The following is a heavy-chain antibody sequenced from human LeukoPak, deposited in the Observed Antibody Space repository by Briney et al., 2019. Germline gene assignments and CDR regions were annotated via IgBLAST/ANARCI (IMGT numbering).Heavy chain of an antibody. Sequence: HSGGSLRLSCAASGFFFSTYTMYWVRQAPGKGLEYVSAIGSDGGSTHYANSVQGRFTISRDNSKNTLYLQLGCLRAEDMAVYYCARDRCSGGNCYWRVFDNWGQGTLVTVSS. CDR3: ARDRCSGGNCYWRVFDN. V-gene: IGHV3-64*01. CDR1: GFFFSTYT. J-gene: IGHJ4*02. D-gene: IGHD2-15*01. CDR2: IGSDGGST.